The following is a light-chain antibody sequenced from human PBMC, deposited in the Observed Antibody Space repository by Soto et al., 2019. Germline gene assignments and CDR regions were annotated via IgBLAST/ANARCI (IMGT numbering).Light chain of an antibody. CDR1: QSISSW. V-gene: IGKV1-5*01. CDR2: DAS. CDR3: QHYNSYSEA. Sequence: DIQMTQSPSILSAIVGDRVTITCRASQSISSWLAWYQQKPGKAPKLLIYDASNLESGVPSRFSGSGSGTEFTLTISNLQPDDFATYYCQHYNSYSEAFGQGTKVGIK. J-gene: IGKJ1*01.